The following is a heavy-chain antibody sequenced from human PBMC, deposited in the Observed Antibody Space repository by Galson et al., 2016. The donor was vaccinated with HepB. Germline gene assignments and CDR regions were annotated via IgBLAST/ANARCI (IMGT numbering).Heavy chain of an antibody. D-gene: IGHD6-6*01. CDR2: ISTYIRST. J-gene: IGHJ4*02. V-gene: IGHV1-18*04. CDR1: GYIFISYG. Sequence: SVKVSCKASGYIFISYGITWVRQAPGQGLEWVGWISTYIRSTKYAQKLQGRVIMTTDQSTSTAYMELRGLRSDNTAIYYCARTWSRSTTGARRSRSYYFDNWGQGTRITFTS. CDR3: ARTWSRSTTGARRSRSYYFDN.